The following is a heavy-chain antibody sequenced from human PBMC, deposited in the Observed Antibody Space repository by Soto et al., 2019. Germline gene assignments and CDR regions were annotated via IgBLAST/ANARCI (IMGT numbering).Heavy chain of an antibody. CDR2: INHSGST. CDR1: GGPFGGYC. V-gene: IGHV4-34*01. J-gene: IGHJ5*02. D-gene: IGHD3-22*01. CDR3: ARTQWLLRLNWFDP. Sequence: WGTLSLTCAVHGGPFGGYCCGWVRQPPGKGLEWIGEINHSGSTNYNPSLKSRVTISVDTSKNQFSLKLSSVTAADTAVYYCARTQWLLRLNWFDPWGQGTLVTVS.